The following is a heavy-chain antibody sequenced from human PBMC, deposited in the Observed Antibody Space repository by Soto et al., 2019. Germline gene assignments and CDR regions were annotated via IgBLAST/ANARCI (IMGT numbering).Heavy chain of an antibody. CDR1: GFTFSTYS. J-gene: IGHJ3*02. CDR3: ARDHRYAFDI. CDR2: FRGSDGTI. Sequence: EVQLVESGGGLVQPGGSLRLSCAASGFTFSTYSMNWVRQAPGKGLEWISYFRGSDGTISYADSVKDRFTIARDNAKNSLYLQMNRLRAEDTAVYYCARDHRYAFDIWGQGTMVTVSS. V-gene: IGHV3-48*01.